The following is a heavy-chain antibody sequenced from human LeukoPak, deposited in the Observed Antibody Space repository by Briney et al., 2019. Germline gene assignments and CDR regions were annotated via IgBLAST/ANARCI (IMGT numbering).Heavy chain of an antibody. CDR3: ARSGLQTAFDI. CDR1: GGSISSGGYY. Sequence: PSETLSLTCTVSGGSISSGGYYWSWIRQPPGKGLEWIGCIYHSGSTYYNPSPKSRVTISVDRSKNQFSLKLSSVTAADTAEYYCARSGLQTAFDIWGQGTMVTVSS. D-gene: IGHD4-11*01. V-gene: IGHV4-30-2*01. J-gene: IGHJ3*02. CDR2: IYHSGST.